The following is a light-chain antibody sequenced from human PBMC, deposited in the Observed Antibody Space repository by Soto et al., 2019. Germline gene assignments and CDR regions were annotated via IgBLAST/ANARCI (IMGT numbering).Light chain of an antibody. CDR2: NDD. CDR1: SSNIGWDT. Sequence: QSVLTQPPSVSGTPGLRVTISCSGGSSNIGWDTVNWYQQLPGTAPKLLMFNDDQRPSGVPDRFSGSRSGTSASLAISGLQSDDEADYFCSTWDDSLNGWVFGGGTKLTVL. V-gene: IGLV1-44*01. J-gene: IGLJ3*02. CDR3: STWDDSLNGWV.